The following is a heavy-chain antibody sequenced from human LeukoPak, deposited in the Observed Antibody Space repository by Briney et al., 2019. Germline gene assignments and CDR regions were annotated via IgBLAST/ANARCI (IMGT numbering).Heavy chain of an antibody. J-gene: IGHJ3*02. CDR3: AKSRLSGINDAFDI. V-gene: IGHV3-23*01. CDR2: ISGSAVIT. Sequence: GGSLRLSCAASGLTFINFGMTWVRQAPGKGLEWVSAISGSAVITFYADSVKGRFTISRDNSKNTLYLQMNSLRAEDTGLYYCAKSRLSGINDAFDIWGQGTMVTVSS. D-gene: IGHD3-3*01. CDR1: GLTFINFG.